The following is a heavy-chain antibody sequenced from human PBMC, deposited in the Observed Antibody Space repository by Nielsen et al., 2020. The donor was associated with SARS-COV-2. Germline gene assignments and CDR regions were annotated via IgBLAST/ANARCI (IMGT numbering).Heavy chain of an antibody. CDR1: GFTVSSNY. CDR2: IYSGGST. CDR3: ARDHSGYSYGRTYYYYGMDV. J-gene: IGHJ6*02. Sequence: GGSLRLSCAASGFTVSSNYMSWVRQAPGKGLEWVSVIYSGGSTYYADSVKGRFTISRDNSKNTLYLQMNSLRAEDTAVYYCARDHSGYSYGRTYYYYGMDVWGQGTTVTVSS. V-gene: IGHV3-66*01. D-gene: IGHD5-18*01.